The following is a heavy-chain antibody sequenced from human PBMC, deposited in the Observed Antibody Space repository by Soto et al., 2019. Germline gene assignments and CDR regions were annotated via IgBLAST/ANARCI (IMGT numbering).Heavy chain of an antibody. V-gene: IGHV4-31*03. D-gene: IGHD5-12*01. Sequence: PSETLSLTCTVSGGSISSSSYYWSWICQHPGKGLEWIGYIYYSGSTYYNPSLKSRVTISVDTSKNQFSLKLSSVTAADTAVYYCARGLSGYDSIHAFDIWGQGTMVTVSS. CDR1: GGSISSSSYY. CDR3: ARGLSGYDSIHAFDI. CDR2: IYYSGST. J-gene: IGHJ3*02.